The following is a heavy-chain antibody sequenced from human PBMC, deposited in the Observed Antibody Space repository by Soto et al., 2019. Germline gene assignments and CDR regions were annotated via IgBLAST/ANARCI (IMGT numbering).Heavy chain of an antibody. J-gene: IGHJ6*02. V-gene: IGHV1-46*01. CDR2: INPSGGST. Sequence: GASVKVSCKASGYTFTSYYMHWVRQAPGQGLEWMGIINPSGGSTSYAQKFQGRVTMTRDTSTSTAYMELRSLRSDDTAVYYCARDLAAAGKGNYYYSGMDVWGQGTTVTVSS. D-gene: IGHD6-13*01. CDR3: ARDLAAAGKGNYYYSGMDV. CDR1: GYTFTSYY.